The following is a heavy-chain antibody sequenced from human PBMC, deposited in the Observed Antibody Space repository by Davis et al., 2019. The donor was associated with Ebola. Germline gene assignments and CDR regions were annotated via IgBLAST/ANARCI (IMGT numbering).Heavy chain of an antibody. Sequence: ASVKVSCKASGYTFTGYYMHWVRQAPGQGLEWMGWIDPNSGGTNYAQKFQGWVTMTRDTSISTAYMELSRLRSDDTAVYYCARDGTSAAGAPFGYWGQGTLVTVSS. J-gene: IGHJ4*02. CDR2: IDPNSGGT. CDR3: ARDGTSAAGAPFGY. V-gene: IGHV1-2*04. CDR1: GYTFTGYY. D-gene: IGHD6-13*01.